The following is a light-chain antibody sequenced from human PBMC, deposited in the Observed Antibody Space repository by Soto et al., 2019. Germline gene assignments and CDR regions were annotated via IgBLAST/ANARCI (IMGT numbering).Light chain of an antibody. CDR2: DAF. CDR3: QQRSNWPPT. V-gene: IGKV3-11*01. CDR1: QSVSSY. Sequence: EIVLTQSPATLSLSPWERATLSCRASQSVSSYLAWYQQKPGQAPRLLIYDAFSRATGIPARFSGSGSGTDFTLTISSLEPDDFAFYYCQQRSNWPPTFGQGTRLEIK. J-gene: IGKJ5*01.